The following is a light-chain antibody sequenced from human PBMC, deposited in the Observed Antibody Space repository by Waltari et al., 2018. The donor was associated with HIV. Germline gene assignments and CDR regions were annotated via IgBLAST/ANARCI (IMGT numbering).Light chain of an antibody. J-gene: IGLJ2*01. Sequence: QSALTQPASVSGSPGQSITISCTGTSSDIRSYNYVSWYQQHPGKASTLVFYEVSNRPSGFSNLFSCSKSGTPAFLTISGLKAEDEADYYCSSDISNITWVFGGGTKVTVL. V-gene: IGLV2-14*01. CDR2: EVS. CDR1: SSDIRSYNY. CDR3: SSDISNITWV.